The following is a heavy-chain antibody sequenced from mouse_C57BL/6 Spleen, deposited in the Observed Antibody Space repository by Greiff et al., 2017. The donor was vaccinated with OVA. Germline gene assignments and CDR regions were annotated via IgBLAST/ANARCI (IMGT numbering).Heavy chain of an antibody. CDR1: GYTFTDYY. Sequence: VQLQQSGPELVKPGASVKISCKASGYTFTDYYMNWVKQSHGKSLEWIGDINPNNGGTSYNQKFKGKATLTVDKSSSTAYMELRSLTSEDSAVYYCARDSSGPYAMDYWGQGTSVTVSS. J-gene: IGHJ4*01. CDR2: INPNNGGT. V-gene: IGHV1-26*01. D-gene: IGHD3-2*02. CDR3: ARDSSGPYAMDY.